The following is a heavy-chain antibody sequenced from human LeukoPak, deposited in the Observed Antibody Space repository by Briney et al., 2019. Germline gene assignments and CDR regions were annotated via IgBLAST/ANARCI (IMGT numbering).Heavy chain of an antibody. J-gene: IGHJ5*02. CDR3: ARASSYRLDP. CDR1: GITVGSSY. V-gene: IGHV3-66*02. CDR2: IFAGGNT. D-gene: IGHD2-21*01. Sequence: GGSLRLYCAASGITVGSSYMIWVRQAPGKGLEWVSVIFAGGNTYYSDSVQGRFTISRDNSKNTVYLQMNSLRPEDTAIYYCARASSYRLDPWGQGTLVTVSS.